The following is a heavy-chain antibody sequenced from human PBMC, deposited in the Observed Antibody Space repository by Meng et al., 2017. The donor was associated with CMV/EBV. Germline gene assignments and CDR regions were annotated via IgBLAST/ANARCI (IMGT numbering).Heavy chain of an antibody. D-gene: IGHD1-1*01. J-gene: IGHJ4*02. CDR1: GFTFSSYD. CDR2: LGYDGSIK. Sequence: GGSLRLSCAASGFTFSSYDMHWVRQAPGKGLEWVAFLGYDGSIKYYAESVKGRFTISRDNSKNTLSLQMNSLRAEDTAVYYCARADPGSGPWWNPAGSYWGQGTLVTVSS. CDR3: ARADPGSGPWWNPAGSY. V-gene: IGHV3-30*02.